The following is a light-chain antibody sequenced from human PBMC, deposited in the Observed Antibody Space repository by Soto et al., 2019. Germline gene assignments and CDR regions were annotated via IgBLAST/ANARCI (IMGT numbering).Light chain of an antibody. J-gene: IGLJ1*01. V-gene: IGLV1-40*01. CDR3: QSYDNSLSGYV. Sequence: QPVLTQPPSVSGAPGQRVTISCTGGSSNIGARYDVHWYQQFPGTAPKVIIHGNNNRPSGVPDRFSGSKSGTSASLAITGLQAEDEAEYYCQSYDNSLSGYVFGTGTKVTVL. CDR2: GNN. CDR1: SSNIGARYD.